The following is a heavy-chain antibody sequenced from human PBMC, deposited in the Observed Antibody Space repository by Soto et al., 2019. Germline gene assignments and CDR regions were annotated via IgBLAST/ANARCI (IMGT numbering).Heavy chain of an antibody. J-gene: IGHJ4*02. CDR2: IYFSGRS. CDR1: GGSITSSSYY. Sequence: SETLSLTCTVSGGSITSSSYYWGWLRQPPGKGLEWIGGIYFSGRSYYNPSLKSRVTMSVDTSKTQFSLTLNSVTAADAAVYYCARQRTTVVTQAYFDHWGQGTLVTVSS. CDR3: ARQRTTVVTQAYFDH. D-gene: IGHD4-17*01. V-gene: IGHV4-39*01.